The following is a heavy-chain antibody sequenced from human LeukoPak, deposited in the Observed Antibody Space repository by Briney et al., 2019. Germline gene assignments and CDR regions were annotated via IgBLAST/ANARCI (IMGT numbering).Heavy chain of an antibody. J-gene: IGHJ6*03. CDR3: AKDSSGWYYYMDV. CDR2: IGGSGGST. D-gene: IGHD6-19*01. CDR1: GFTFSSYG. V-gene: IGHV3-23*01. Sequence: PGGSLRLSCAASGFTFSSYGMSWVRQAPGKGLEWVSAIGGSGGSTYYADSVKGRFTISRDNSKNTLYLQMNSLRAEDTAVYYCAKDSSGWYYYMDVWGKGTTVTISS.